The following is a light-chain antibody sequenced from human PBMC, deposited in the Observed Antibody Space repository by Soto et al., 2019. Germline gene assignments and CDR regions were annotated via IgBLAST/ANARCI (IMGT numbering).Light chain of an antibody. CDR3: QQYNNWPPPMYT. CDR2: GAS. Sequence: EIVMTQSPATLSVSPGERASLSCRASQSVSSNLAWYQQNPGQAPRLLIYGASTRATGIPARFSGSGSGTEFTLTISSLLSEDFAVYYCQQYNNWPPPMYTFGQGTKLEIK. CDR1: QSVSSN. J-gene: IGKJ2*01. V-gene: IGKV3-15*01.